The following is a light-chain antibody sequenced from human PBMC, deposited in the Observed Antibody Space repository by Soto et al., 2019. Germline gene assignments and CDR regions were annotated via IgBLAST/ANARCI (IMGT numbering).Light chain of an antibody. CDR1: QSFSSSY. CDR3: QQYGSSAT. V-gene: IGKV3-20*01. Sequence: EIMMTQSPPTLSVSPGERATLSCRASQSFSSSYLAWYQQKPGQAPRLLIYGASSRATGIPDRFSGSGSGTDFTLTISRLEPEDFAVYYCQQYGSSATFGQGTKVDIK. J-gene: IGKJ1*01. CDR2: GAS.